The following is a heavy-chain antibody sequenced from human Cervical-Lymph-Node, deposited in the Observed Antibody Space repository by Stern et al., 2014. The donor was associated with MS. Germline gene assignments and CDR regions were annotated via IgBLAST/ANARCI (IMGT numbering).Heavy chain of an antibody. CDR3: ALSSETSDRWYSLGYDL. Sequence: HVQLEESGAEVVKPGSSVKRPCKASGGTFSKFPSSWVRQAPGQGLEWMGGIFPVFGTTTDAQEFRGRVTITADVSTSTVYMELSSLRSDDTAVYYCALSSETSDRWYSLGYDLWGQGTLVTVSS. J-gene: IGHJ5*02. D-gene: IGHD6-13*01. CDR1: GGTFSKFP. V-gene: IGHV1-69*01. CDR2: IFPVFGTT.